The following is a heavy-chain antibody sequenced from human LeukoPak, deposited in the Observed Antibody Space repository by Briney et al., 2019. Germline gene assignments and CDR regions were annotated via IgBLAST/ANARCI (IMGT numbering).Heavy chain of an antibody. V-gene: IGHV4-59*01. CDR3: ARVACGNSGIAY. Sequence: PSETLSLTCTVSGGSISSYYWSWIRQPPGKGLEWIGYIYYSGSTNYNPSLKSRVTISVDTSKNQFSLKLSSVTAADTALYYCARVACGNSGIAYWGQGTLVTVSS. CDR1: GGSISSYY. D-gene: IGHD4-23*01. J-gene: IGHJ4*02. CDR2: IYYSGST.